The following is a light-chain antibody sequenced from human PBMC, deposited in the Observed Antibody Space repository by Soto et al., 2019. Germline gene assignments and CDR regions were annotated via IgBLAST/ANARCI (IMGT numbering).Light chain of an antibody. CDR1: QGVGTW. CDR2: TAS. CDR3: QQGDSFPLT. J-gene: IGKJ4*01. V-gene: IGKV1-12*01. Sequence: DIQMTQSPSSVSASVGDRVTITCRASQGVGTWLAWFQQKPGEAPRLLIYTASTLHSGVPSRFSGSGSATDFTLTITRLQPEDFATCSCQQGDSFPLTFGGGTKVEIK.